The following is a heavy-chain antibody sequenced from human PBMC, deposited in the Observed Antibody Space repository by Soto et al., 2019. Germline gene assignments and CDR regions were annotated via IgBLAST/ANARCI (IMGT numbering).Heavy chain of an antibody. D-gene: IGHD2-15*01. V-gene: IGHV4-30-4*01. CDR2: IYLCGTT. J-gene: IGHJ6*02. CDR1: CVSISRGDYY. Sequence: QVQLQESGPALLKPSQTLSLNCPVSCVSISRGDYYWSCIRQPQAQGLEWIVYIYLCGTTYYNPSLKSRVITSIDTSKIQFSLRLRSVTAADTYVYYCARGPAPSLWYGMDVWGQGTTVTVSS. CDR3: ARGPAPSLWYGMDV.